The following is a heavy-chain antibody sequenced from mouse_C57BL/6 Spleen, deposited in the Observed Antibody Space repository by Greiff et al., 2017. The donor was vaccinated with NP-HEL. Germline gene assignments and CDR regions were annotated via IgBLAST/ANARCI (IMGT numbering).Heavy chain of an antibody. CDR1: GFSFNTYA. Sequence: EVQRVESGGGLVQPKGSLKLSCAASGFSFNTYAMNWVRQAPGKGLEWVARIRSKSNNYATYYADSVKDRFTISRDDSESMLYLQMNNLKTEDTTMYYCVRHAGFDYAMDYWGQGTSVTVSS. CDR2: IRSKSNNYAT. CDR3: VRHAGFDYAMDY. V-gene: IGHV10-1*01. J-gene: IGHJ4*01.